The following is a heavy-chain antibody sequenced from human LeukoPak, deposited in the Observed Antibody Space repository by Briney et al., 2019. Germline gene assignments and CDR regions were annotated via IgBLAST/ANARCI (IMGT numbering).Heavy chain of an antibody. CDR2: MSYDGSNK. Sequence: PGGSLRLSCAASGFTFSSYAMHWVRQAPGKGLEWVAVMSYDGSNKYYADSVKGRFTISRDNSKNTLYLQMNSLRAEDTAVYYCARGLQLLMYGMDVWGQGTTVTVSS. CDR1: GFTFSSYA. D-gene: IGHD2-2*01. CDR3: ARGLQLLMYGMDV. J-gene: IGHJ6*02. V-gene: IGHV3-30-3*01.